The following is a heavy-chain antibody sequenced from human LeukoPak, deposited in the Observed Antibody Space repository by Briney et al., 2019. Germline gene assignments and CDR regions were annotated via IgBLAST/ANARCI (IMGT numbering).Heavy chain of an antibody. CDR1: GFTFSSYW. CDR3: ARVDCSGGSCYSVY. V-gene: IGHV3-7*01. J-gene: IGHJ4*02. CDR2: IKQDGSEK. Sequence: GGSLRLSCAASGFTFSSYWMSWVRQAPGKGLEWVANIKQDGSEKYYVDSVKGRFTISRDNAKNSLYLQMNSLRAEDTAVYYCARVDCSGGSCYSVYWGQGILVTVSS. D-gene: IGHD2-15*01.